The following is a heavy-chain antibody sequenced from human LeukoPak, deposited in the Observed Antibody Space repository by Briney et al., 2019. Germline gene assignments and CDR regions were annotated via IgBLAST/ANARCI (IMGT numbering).Heavy chain of an antibody. Sequence: GGSLRLSCAASGFTFSSYSMNWVRQAPGKGLEWVSSISSSSSYIYYADSVKGRFTISRDNAKNSLYLQMNSLRAEETAVYYCARSVYCSGGSCYSGNWFDPWGQGTLVTVSS. D-gene: IGHD2-15*01. CDR1: GFTFSSYS. CDR3: ARSVYCSGGSCYSGNWFDP. V-gene: IGHV3-21*01. CDR2: ISSSSSYI. J-gene: IGHJ5*02.